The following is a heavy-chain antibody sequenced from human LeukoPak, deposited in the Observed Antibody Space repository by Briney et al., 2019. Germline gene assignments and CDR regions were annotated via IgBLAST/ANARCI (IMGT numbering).Heavy chain of an antibody. CDR2: ISSSSSYI. Sequence: GGSLRLSCAASGFTFSSYSMNWVRQAPGKGLEWVSSISSSSSYIYYADSVKGRFTISRDNAKNSLYLQMNSLRAEDTAVYYCARILPPSSGYYFFDYYFDYWGQGTLVTVSS. D-gene: IGHD3-22*01. V-gene: IGHV3-21*01. CDR1: GFTFSSYS. J-gene: IGHJ4*02. CDR3: ARILPPSSGYYFFDYYFDY.